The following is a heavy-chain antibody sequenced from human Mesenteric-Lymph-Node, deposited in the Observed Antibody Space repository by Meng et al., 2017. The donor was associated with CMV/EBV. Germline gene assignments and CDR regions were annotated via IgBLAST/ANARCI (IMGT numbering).Heavy chain of an antibody. J-gene: IGHJ4*02. CDR2: IYHRGST. V-gene: IGHV4-38-2*02. D-gene: IGHD1-26*01. Sequence: SETLSLTCTVSGYSISSGYYWGWIRQPPGKGLEWIGSIYHRGSTYYNPSLKSRVTISVDTSKNQFSLKLSSVTAADTAVYYCARDFKGEYFDFWGQGTLVTVSS. CDR1: GYSISSGYY. CDR3: ARDFKGEYFDF.